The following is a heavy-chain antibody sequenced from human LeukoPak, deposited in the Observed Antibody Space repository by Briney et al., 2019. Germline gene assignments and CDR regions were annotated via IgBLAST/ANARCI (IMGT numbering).Heavy chain of an antibody. CDR2: ISAYNGNT. V-gene: IGHV1-18*01. J-gene: IGHJ4*02. CDR3: ARDPNVAGTFDY. Sequence: ASVKVSCKASGYTFTSYGISWVRQAPGQGLEWMGWISAYNGNTNYAQKLQGRVTMTTDTSTSTAYMKLRSLRSDDTAVYYCARDPNVAGTFDYWGQGTLVTVSS. CDR1: GYTFTSYG. D-gene: IGHD6-19*01.